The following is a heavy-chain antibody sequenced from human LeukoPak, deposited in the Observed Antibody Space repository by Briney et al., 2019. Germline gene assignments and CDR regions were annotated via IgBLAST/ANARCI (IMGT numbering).Heavy chain of an antibody. Sequence: RSLRRSCAASGFTFSSYGMHWVRQTPGKGLEWVALTWSDGSKEYYADSVKGRFTISRDNSKNTVDLQMNSLRAEDTAVYYCARSSTESSSWQSYFDCWGQGSVVTVSS. CDR1: GFTFSSYG. CDR3: ARSSTESSSWQSYFDC. D-gene: IGHD6-13*01. J-gene: IGHJ4*02. CDR2: TWSDGSKE. V-gene: IGHV3-33*01.